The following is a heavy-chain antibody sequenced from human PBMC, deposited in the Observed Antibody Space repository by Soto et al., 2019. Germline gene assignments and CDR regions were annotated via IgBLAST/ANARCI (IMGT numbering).Heavy chain of an antibody. V-gene: IGHV3-74*01. Sequence: GGSLRLSCAASGFTFSDFWLHWVRQTPGKGLVWVSRIKFDGGSTNYADSVKGRFTISRDNAENTLYLQMDSLRAEDTAVYYCARGATGAYYVDVWGKGTTVTVSS. CDR1: GFTFSDFW. J-gene: IGHJ6*03. D-gene: IGHD2-21*01. CDR3: ARGATGAYYVDV. CDR2: IKFDGGST.